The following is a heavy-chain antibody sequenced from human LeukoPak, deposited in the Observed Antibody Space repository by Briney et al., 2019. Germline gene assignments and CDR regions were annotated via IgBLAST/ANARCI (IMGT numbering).Heavy chain of an antibody. J-gene: IGHJ4*02. CDR2: IGTSTSYI. D-gene: IGHD3-16*01. CDR3: TTRLIGAWDY. V-gene: IGHV3-21*01. Sequence: GGSLRLSCAASGFTFSTYIMNWVRQTPGKGLEWVSSIGTSTSYIYYADSVKGRFTISRDNAKNSLYLQMNSLRAEDTAVYYCTTRLIGAWDYWGQGTLVTVSS. CDR1: GFTFSTYI.